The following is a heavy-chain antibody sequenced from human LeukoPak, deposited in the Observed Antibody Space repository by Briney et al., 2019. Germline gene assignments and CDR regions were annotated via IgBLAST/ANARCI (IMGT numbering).Heavy chain of an antibody. CDR3: AHKKNTNNWGKDRVYWYFDL. D-gene: IGHD7-27*01. V-gene: IGHV2-5*01. Sequence: SGPTLVKPTQTLTLTCTFSGFSLSTSGVGVGWIRQSPGKALEWLALIYWNDDKRYSPSLKSRLTITKDTSKNQVVLTMTNMDPVDTATYYCAHKKNTNNWGKDRVYWYFDLWGRGTLVTVSS. J-gene: IGHJ2*01. CDR1: GFSLSTSGVG. CDR2: IYWNDDK.